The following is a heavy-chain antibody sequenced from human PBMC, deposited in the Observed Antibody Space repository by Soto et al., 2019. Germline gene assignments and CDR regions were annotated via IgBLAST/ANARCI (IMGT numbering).Heavy chain of an antibody. J-gene: IGHJ5*02. V-gene: IGHV4-31*03. D-gene: IGHD2-15*01. Sequence: TLSLTCTVSGGSITTGGYYWSWIRQLPGKGLEWIGHRYYSESTYYNPSLKSRVSISLDTSKNQFSLKLSFVTAADTAMYYCARTKCSGGSCYSWSLDPWGQGTLVTVSS. CDR2: RYYSEST. CDR1: GGSITTGGYY. CDR3: ARTKCSGGSCYSWSLDP.